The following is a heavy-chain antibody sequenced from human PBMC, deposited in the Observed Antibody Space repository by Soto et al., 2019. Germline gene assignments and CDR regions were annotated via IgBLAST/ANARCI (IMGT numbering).Heavy chain of an antibody. D-gene: IGHD2-21*01. V-gene: IGHV4-31*03. J-gene: IGHJ5*02. CDR2: IYVTGAV. CDR3: ARLRIATNNYKWFDP. CDR1: GAALNSGNYY. Sequence: SETLSLTCSVSGAALNSGNYYWSWIRQVPGKGLEWIGHIYVTGAVDYNPSLRDRITTSQDTSERQFSLNLRLVTAADTAVYYCARLRIATNNYKWFDPWGQGTLVTVSS.